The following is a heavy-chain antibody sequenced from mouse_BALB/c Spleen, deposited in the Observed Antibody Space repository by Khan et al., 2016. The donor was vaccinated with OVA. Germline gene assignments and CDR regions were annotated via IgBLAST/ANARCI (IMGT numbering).Heavy chain of an antibody. V-gene: IGHV2-6-1*01. Sequence: VQLQESGPGLVAPSQSLSITCTISGFSLTNYGVHWVRQPPGKGLEWLVVIWSDGSTTYNTDLKSRLTISKDNSEIPVFLKMNSHQTDDTAMYFCSRQPYYHYNIMDYWGQGTSVTVSS. CDR1: GFSLTNYG. J-gene: IGHJ4*01. CDR2: IWSDGST. CDR3: SRQPYYHYNIMDY. D-gene: IGHD2-10*01.